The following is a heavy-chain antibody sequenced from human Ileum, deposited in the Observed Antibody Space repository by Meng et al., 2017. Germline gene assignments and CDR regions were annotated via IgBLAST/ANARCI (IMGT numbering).Heavy chain of an antibody. Sequence: GESLKISCAASGFSFNRVWMSWVRQAPGKGLEWIGRIKRKTDGGAIDYAAPVKGRFTISRDDSENTLYLQMNSLKTEDTAMYFCTTRNKKEGDEGGWGQGTLVTVSS. CDR3: TTRNKKEGDEGG. CDR2: IKRKTDGGAI. V-gene: IGHV3-15*01. J-gene: IGHJ4*02. CDR1: GFSFNRVW. D-gene: IGHD1-26*01.